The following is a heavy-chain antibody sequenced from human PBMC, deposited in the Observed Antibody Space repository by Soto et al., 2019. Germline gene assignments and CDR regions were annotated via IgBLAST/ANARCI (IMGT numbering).Heavy chain of an antibody. Sequence: SETLSLTCAVYGGSFSGYYWSWIRQPPGKGLEWIGEINHSGSTNYNPSLKSRVTISVDTSKNQFSLKLSSVTAADTAVYYCARARGYSSSWYGPYYYGMDVWGQGTTVTVSS. V-gene: IGHV4-34*01. CDR1: GGSFSGYY. D-gene: IGHD6-13*01. CDR2: INHSGST. CDR3: ARARGYSSSWYGPYYYGMDV. J-gene: IGHJ6*02.